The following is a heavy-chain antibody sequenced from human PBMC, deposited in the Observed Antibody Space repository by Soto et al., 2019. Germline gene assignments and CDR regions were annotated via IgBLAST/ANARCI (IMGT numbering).Heavy chain of an antibody. CDR2: ISAYNGNT. CDR1: GYTFTSYG. V-gene: IGHV1-18*04. J-gene: IGHJ5*02. CDR3: ARDLLLGYCSSTSCPRGWFDP. Sequence: QVQLVQSGAEVKKPGASVKVSCKASGYTFTSYGISWVRQAPGQGLEWMGWISAYNGNTNYAQKLQGRVTMTTDTSTSTAYMELRSLRSDDTAVCYCARDLLLGYCSSTSCPRGWFDPWGQGTLVTVSS. D-gene: IGHD2-2*01.